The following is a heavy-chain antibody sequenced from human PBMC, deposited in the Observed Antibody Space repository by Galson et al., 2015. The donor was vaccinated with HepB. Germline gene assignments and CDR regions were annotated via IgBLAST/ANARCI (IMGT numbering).Heavy chain of an antibody. Sequence: SVKVSCKASGYTFPNYAISWVRQAPGQGLEWMGWISSYNGNTYYAQKFQDRVAMTTDTSTSTAYMELRSLRSDDTAVYYCARRADYGGNSGNDYWGQGTLVTVSS. CDR1: GYTFPNYA. V-gene: IGHV1-18*01. CDR3: ARRADYGGNSGNDY. CDR2: ISSYNGNT. D-gene: IGHD4-23*01. J-gene: IGHJ4*02.